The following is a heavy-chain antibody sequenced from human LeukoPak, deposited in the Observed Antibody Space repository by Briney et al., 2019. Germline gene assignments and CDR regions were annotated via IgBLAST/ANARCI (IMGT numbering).Heavy chain of an antibody. CDR1: GGSISGYF. J-gene: IGHJ5*02. Sequence: PSETLSLTCSDSGGSISGYFWNWIRQPAGMGLEWIGRISISGNTNYNPSLKSRVTMSVDTSKNQFSLKVTSVTAADTAVYYCARDVHSSNWYGSFDPWGQGTLVTVSS. CDR2: ISISGNT. V-gene: IGHV4-4*07. D-gene: IGHD6-13*01. CDR3: ARDVHSSNWYGSFDP.